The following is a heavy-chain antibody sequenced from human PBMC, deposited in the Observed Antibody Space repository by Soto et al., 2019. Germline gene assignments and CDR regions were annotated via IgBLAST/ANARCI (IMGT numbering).Heavy chain of an antibody. CDR3: ARDRVPFSRSSGHYYYGMDV. D-gene: IGHD6-6*01. V-gene: IGHV1-2*02. J-gene: IGHJ6*02. CDR1: GYTFTGYY. Sequence: QVHLVQSGAEVKKPGASVKVSCKASGYTFTGYYMHWVRQAPGQGLEWMGWISPNSGGTNVAHKFQGRVTMTTDTSINTAYMELSRLTYDHTAVYYCARDRVPFSRSSGHYYYGMDVWGQGTPVTVSS. CDR2: ISPNSGGT.